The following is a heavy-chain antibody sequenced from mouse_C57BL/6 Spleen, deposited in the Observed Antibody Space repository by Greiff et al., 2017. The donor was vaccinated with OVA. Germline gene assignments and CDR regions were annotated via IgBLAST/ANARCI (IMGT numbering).Heavy chain of an antibody. CDR1: GYTFTSYW. V-gene: IGHV1-53*01. D-gene: IGHD3-2*02. Sequence: QVQLQQPGTELVNPGASVKLSCKASGYTFTSYWMHWVKQRPGQGLEWIGNINPSNGDTNFNEKFKSKATLTVDKSTSIVYMQLSSLTSEDSAVYYCVTAQATAYWGQGTLVTVSA. J-gene: IGHJ3*01. CDR2: INPSNGDT. CDR3: VTAQATAY.